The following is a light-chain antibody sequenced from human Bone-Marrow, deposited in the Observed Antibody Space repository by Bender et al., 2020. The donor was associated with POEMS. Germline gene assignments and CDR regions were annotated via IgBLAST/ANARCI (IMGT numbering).Light chain of an antibody. CDR3: SAWDDSLSGWV. V-gene: IGLV1-36*01. CDR1: SSNIGNHG. CDR2: YDD. J-gene: IGLJ3*02. Sequence: QSVVTQPPSLSEAPRQRVTISCSGSSSNIGNHGVNWDQQLPGEAPKLLIYYDDLLPPGVSDRFSASKSGTSASLAISELQSEDEALYYCSAWDDSLSGWVFGGGTKVTVL.